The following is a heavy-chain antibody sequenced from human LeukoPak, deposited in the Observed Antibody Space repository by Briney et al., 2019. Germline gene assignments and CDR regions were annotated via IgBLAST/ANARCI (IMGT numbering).Heavy chain of an antibody. CDR3: AREDCSGGSCTPGWFDP. Sequence: SETLSLTCAVYGGSFSGYYWSWIRQPPGKGLEWIGEISHSGSTNYNPSLKSRVTISIDTPKNQFSLKLSSVTAADTAVFYCAREDCSGGSCTPGWFDPWGQGTLVTVSS. CDR1: GGSFSGYY. D-gene: IGHD2-15*01. CDR2: ISHSGST. J-gene: IGHJ5*02. V-gene: IGHV4-34*01.